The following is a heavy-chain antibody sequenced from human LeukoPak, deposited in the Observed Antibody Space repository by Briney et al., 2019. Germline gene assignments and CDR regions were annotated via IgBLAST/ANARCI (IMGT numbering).Heavy chain of an antibody. J-gene: IGHJ4*02. CDR3: ARGHDYGDNGPIFDF. CDR2: ISASGDNT. V-gene: IGHV3-23*01. CDR1: GFTFSDYA. Sequence: GGSLRLSCEASGFTFSDYAMTWVRQAPGKGLEWVSIISASGDNTDYADSARGRFTISRDNSKNTLHLQMNSLRVEDTAVYYCARGHDYGDNGPIFDFWGQGTLVTVSS. D-gene: IGHD4-17*01.